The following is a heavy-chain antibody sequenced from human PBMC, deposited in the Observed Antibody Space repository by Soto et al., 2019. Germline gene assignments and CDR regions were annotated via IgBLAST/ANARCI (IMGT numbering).Heavy chain of an antibody. D-gene: IGHD2-2*01. CDR2: IYNRGDT. J-gene: IGHJ4*02. V-gene: IGHV4-39*01. CDR1: GASISISIHY. Sequence: SDTLSLTCIVSGASISISIHYWGWILHPPGKGLEWIGSIYNRGDTYYNPSLESRVTISIDTSKNQFSLKLKSVTAADSAVYYCARPRYCYSTTCFSLGFWGPGTLVTVSS. CDR3: ARPRYCYSTTCFSLGF.